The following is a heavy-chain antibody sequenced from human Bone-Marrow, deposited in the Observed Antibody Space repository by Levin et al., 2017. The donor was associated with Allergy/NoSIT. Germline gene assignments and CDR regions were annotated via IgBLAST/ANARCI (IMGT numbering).Heavy chain of an antibody. CDR3: ARDCSGGSCYSYYYGMDV. D-gene: IGHD2-15*01. Sequence: PGGSLRLSCAASGFTVSSNYMSWVRQAPGKGLEWVSVIYSGGSTYYADSVKGRFTISRDNSKNTLYLQMNSLRAEDTAVYYCARDCSGGSCYSYYYGMDVWGQGTTVTVSS. CDR1: GFTVSSNY. CDR2: IYSGGST. V-gene: IGHV3-53*01. J-gene: IGHJ6*02.